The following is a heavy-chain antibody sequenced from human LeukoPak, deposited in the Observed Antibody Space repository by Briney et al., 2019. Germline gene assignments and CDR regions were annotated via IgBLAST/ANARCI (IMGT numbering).Heavy chain of an antibody. Sequence: GGSLRLSCAASGFTVSSNYMNWVRQAPGKGLEWVSIIYSGGSTYYADSVKGRFTISRDNSKNTLYLQMNSLRAEDTAVYYCARQQLLAIDSWGQGTLVTVSS. J-gene: IGHJ4*02. CDR1: GFTVSSNY. D-gene: IGHD6-19*01. CDR3: ARQQLLAIDS. CDR2: IYSGGST. V-gene: IGHV3-53*01.